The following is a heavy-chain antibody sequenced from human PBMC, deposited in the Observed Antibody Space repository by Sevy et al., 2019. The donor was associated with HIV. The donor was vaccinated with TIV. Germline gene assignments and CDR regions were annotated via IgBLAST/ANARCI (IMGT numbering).Heavy chain of an antibody. D-gene: IGHD2-21*02. J-gene: IGHJ4*02. CDR1: GGTLNNYG. CDR3: ASVRPCGGDCYFFDT. CDR2: IIPSAGIA. V-gene: IGHV1-69*10. Sequence: ASVKVSCKASGGTLNNYGMNWVRQAPGQGLEWMGGIIPSAGIASYAQRIKGRAAITADTSTITLYLEVGRLRSDDTAVYFCASVRPCGGDCYFFDTWGQGTLVTVSS.